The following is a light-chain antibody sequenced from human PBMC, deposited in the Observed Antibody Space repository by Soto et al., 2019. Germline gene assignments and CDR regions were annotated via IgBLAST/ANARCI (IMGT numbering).Light chain of an antibody. CDR2: DAS. J-gene: IGKJ1*01. V-gene: IGKV1-5*01. Sequence: DIQMTQSPSTLSASVGDRVTITCRASQSISSWLAWYQQKPGKAPKLLIYDASSLERGVPSRFSGSGSGTEFTLTISSLPPDDFATYYSQPSNIGTFGQETRVDTK. CDR3: QPSNIGT. CDR1: QSISSW.